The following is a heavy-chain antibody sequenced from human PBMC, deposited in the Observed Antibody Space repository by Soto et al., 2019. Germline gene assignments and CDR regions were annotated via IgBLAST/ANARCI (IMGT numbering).Heavy chain of an antibody. Sequence: PGGSLRLSCAASGFTFSSYGMHWVRQAPGKGLEWVAVISYDGSNKYYADSVKGRFTISRDNSKNTLYLQMNSLRAEDTAVYYCANGGYDRNDAFDIWGQGTMVTVS. V-gene: IGHV3-30*18. CDR2: ISYDGSNK. D-gene: IGHD3-22*01. J-gene: IGHJ3*02. CDR3: ANGGYDRNDAFDI. CDR1: GFTFSSYG.